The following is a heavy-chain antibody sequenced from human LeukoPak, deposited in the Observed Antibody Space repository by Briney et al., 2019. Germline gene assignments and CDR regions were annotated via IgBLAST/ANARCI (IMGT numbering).Heavy chain of an antibody. CDR2: IYHTGST. V-gene: IGHV4-59*12. Sequence: SETLSLTCTVSGGSISSYYWSWIRQPPGEGLEWIGYIYHTGSTYYNPSLKGRVTISVDRSKNQFSLNLNFVTAADTALYYCARGDGSGSGRWFDPWGQGTLITVSS. CDR1: GGSISSYY. CDR3: ARGDGSGSGRWFDP. D-gene: IGHD3-10*01. J-gene: IGHJ5*02.